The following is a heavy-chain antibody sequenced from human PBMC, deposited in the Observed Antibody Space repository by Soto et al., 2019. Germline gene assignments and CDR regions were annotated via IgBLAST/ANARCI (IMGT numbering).Heavy chain of an antibody. Sequence: GGSLRLSCAASGFTFSSYGMHWVRQAPGKGLEWVAVIWYDGSNKYYADSVKGRFTISRDNSKNTLYLQMSSLRAEDTAVYYCARADIVVVVAATFNYYYGMDVWGQGTTVTVSS. CDR3: ARADIVVVVAATFNYYYGMDV. CDR2: IWYDGSNK. V-gene: IGHV3-33*01. CDR1: GFTFSSYG. J-gene: IGHJ6*02. D-gene: IGHD2-15*01.